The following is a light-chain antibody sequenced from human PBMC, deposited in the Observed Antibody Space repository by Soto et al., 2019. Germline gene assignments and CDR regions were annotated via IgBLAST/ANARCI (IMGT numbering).Light chain of an antibody. J-gene: IGKJ5*01. V-gene: IGKV4-1*01. Sequence: DIVLTQSPDSLAVSLGERATINCKSSQSVLYSSNNKNYLAWYQQKPGQPPKLLIYWASTRESGVPDRFSGSGSGTEFTLTLSSLQAEDVAVYYCQQYYSTLITFGQGTRLEIK. CDR2: WAS. CDR1: QSVLYSSNNKNY. CDR3: QQYYSTLIT.